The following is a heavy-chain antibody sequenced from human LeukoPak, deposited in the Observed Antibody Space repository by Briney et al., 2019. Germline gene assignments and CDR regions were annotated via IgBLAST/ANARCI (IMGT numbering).Heavy chain of an antibody. V-gene: IGHV3-21*01. Sequence: PGGSLRLSCAASGFTFSSYSMNWVRQAPGKGLEWVSSISSSSSYIYYADSVKGRFTISRDNAKNSLYLQMNSLRAEDTAVYYCARAFYSSGWIDYWGQETLVTVSS. D-gene: IGHD6-19*01. CDR1: GFTFSSYS. J-gene: IGHJ4*02. CDR2: ISSSSSYI. CDR3: ARAFYSSGWIDY.